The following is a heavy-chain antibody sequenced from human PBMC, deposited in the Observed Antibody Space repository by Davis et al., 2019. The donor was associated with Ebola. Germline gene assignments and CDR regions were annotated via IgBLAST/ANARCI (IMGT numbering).Heavy chain of an antibody. CDR1: GGSFSGYY. CDR2: INHSGST. Sequence: SETLSLTCAVYGGSFSGYYWSWIRQPPGKGLEWIGEINHSGSTNYNPSLKSRVTISVDTSKNQFSLKLSSVTAADTAVYYCARAGYCGGDCYPGAQFQHWGQGTLVTVSS. CDR3: ARAGYCGGDCYPGAQFQH. D-gene: IGHD2-21*01. J-gene: IGHJ1*01. V-gene: IGHV4-34*01.